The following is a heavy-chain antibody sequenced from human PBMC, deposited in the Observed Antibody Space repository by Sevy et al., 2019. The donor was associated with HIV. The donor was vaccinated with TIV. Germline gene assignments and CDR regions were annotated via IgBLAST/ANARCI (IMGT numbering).Heavy chain of an antibody. V-gene: IGHV3-33*01. D-gene: IGHD1-1*01. Sequence: GGSLRLSCSASGFTFRSFSMHWVRQAPGKGLEWVAAIWYDGRTKQYADSVKGRFTISRDNSKNMWNLEMNSLRAEDTALYFCARDSARVIVPTAGFDYWGQGTVVTVSS. CDR2: IWYDGRTK. CDR3: ARDSARVIVPTAGFDY. J-gene: IGHJ4*02. CDR1: GFTFRSFS.